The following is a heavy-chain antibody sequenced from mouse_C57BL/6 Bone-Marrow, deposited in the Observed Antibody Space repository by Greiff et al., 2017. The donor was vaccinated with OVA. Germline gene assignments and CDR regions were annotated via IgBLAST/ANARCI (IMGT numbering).Heavy chain of an antibody. CDR3: ARGYDGYYLAWFAY. J-gene: IGHJ3*01. D-gene: IGHD2-3*01. CDR1: GYSITSGYY. CDR2: ISYDGSN. Sequence: VQLKESGPGLVKPSQSLSLTCSVTGYSITSGYYWNWIRQFPGNKLEWMGYISYDGSNNYNPSLKNRISITRDTSKNQFFLKLNSVTTEDTATYYCARGYDGYYLAWFAYWGQGTLVTVSA. V-gene: IGHV3-6*01.